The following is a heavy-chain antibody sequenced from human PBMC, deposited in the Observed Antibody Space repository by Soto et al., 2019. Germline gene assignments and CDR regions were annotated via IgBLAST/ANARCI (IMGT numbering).Heavy chain of an antibody. Sequence: SGPGLVKPSETLSLTCTVSGGSITSDTFYWGWIRQPPGKGPEWIGIVYYSGTTSYNPSLKSRVPISVDTSKNQLSLKVTSVTAADTAVYYCAKRTYGSGNDWGQGTLVTVSS. CDR3: AKRTYGSGND. D-gene: IGHD3-10*01. CDR1: GGSITSDTFY. CDR2: VYYSGTT. V-gene: IGHV4-39*01. J-gene: IGHJ4*02.